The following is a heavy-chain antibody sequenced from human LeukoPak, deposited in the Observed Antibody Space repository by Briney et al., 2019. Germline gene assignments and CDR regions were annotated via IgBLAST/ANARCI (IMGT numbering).Heavy chain of an antibody. Sequence: GGSLRLSCAASGFTFSTYWMSWVRQVPGKGLEWVANIKHDGSQKFYADSVKGRFTISGDDANNSLYLQMYSLRAEDTAVYYCARAHVGGSSFDYWGQGTLVTVSS. D-gene: IGHD3-16*01. CDR1: GFTFSTYW. CDR2: IKHDGSQK. V-gene: IGHV3-7*04. J-gene: IGHJ4*02. CDR3: ARAHVGGSSFDY.